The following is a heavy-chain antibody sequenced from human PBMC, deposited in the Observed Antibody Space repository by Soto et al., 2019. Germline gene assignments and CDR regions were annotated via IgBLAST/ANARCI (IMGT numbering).Heavy chain of an antibody. CDR2: IIPIFGTA. CDR1: GGTFSSYA. D-gene: IGHD2-2*01. Sequence: ASVKVSCKASGGTFSSYAISWVRQAPGQGLEWMGGIIPIFGTANYAQKFQGRVTITADESTSTAYMELSSLRSEDTAVYYCARAYHLRNPEYFQHWGQGTLVTVSS. J-gene: IGHJ1*01. V-gene: IGHV1-69*13. CDR3: ARAYHLRNPEYFQH.